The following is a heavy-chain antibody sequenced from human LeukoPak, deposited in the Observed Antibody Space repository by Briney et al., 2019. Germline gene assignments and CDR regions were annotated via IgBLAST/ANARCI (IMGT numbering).Heavy chain of an antibody. J-gene: IGHJ4*02. D-gene: IGHD4-17*01. CDR1: GYTFTGYY. V-gene: IGHV1-2*02. Sequence: ASVKVSCMASGYTFTGYYLHWVRQAPGQGLEWVGWINPNSGGTNYAQKLQGRVIMTRDTPISTAYMALSRLRSADTAVYYCARDLPVAVTPGGLGYWGQGTLVTVSS. CDR3: ARDLPVAVTPGGLGY. CDR2: INPNSGGT.